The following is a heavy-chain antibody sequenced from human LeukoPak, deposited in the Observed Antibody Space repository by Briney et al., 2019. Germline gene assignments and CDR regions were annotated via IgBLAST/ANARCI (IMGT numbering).Heavy chain of an antibody. CDR1: GCSISSSSYY. CDR3: ARTNYYYYMDV. CDR2: IYYSGST. J-gene: IGHJ6*03. V-gene: IGHV4-39*01. Sequence: PSETLSLTCTVSGCSISSSSYYWGWIRQPPGKGLEWTVSIYYSGSTYYNPSLKSRVTISVATSKNQFSLKLSSVTAADTAVYYCARTNYYYYMDVWGKGTTVTVSS.